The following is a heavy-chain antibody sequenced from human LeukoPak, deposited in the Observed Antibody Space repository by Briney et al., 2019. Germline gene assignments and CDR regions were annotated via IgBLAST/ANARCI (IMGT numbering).Heavy chain of an antibody. Sequence: GGSLRRSCAASGFTVSSNYMSWVRQAPGKGLEWVSVIYSGGSTYYADSVKGRFTISRDNSKNTLYLQMNSLRAEDTAVYYCARVSWFGELRYYYYMDVWGKGTTVTVSS. J-gene: IGHJ6*03. CDR3: ARVSWFGELRYYYYMDV. D-gene: IGHD3-10*01. V-gene: IGHV3-53*01. CDR2: IYSGGST. CDR1: GFTVSSNY.